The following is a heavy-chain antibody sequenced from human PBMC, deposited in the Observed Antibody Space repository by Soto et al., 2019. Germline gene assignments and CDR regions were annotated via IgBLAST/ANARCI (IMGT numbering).Heavy chain of an antibody. Sequence: QVQLVQSEAEVKKPGASVQVSCKASGYMFVSYGISWVRQAPGQGLEWMGRISGNNGKTMYSQKFQGRVTMTTGTCTSTVYMELRSLRSDDTAVYYCAREVVDQTYFDPWGQGTRVTVSS. D-gene: IGHD2-2*01. V-gene: IGHV1-18*01. CDR2: ISGNNGKT. CDR3: AREVVDQTYFDP. J-gene: IGHJ5*02. CDR1: GYMFVSYG.